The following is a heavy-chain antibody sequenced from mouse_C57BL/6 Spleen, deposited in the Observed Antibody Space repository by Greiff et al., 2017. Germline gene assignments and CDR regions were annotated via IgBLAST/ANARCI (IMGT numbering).Heavy chain of an antibody. D-gene: IGHD1-1*01. CDR3: ARHRNYYGSSYPDWYFDV. J-gene: IGHJ1*03. Sequence: EVKLMESGGGLVQPGESLKLSCESNEYEFPSHDMSWVRKTPEKRLELVAAINSDGGSTYYPDTMERRFIISRDNTKKTLYLQMSSLRSEDTALYYGARHRNYYGSSYPDWYFDVWGTGTTVTVSS. CDR1: EYEFPSHD. V-gene: IGHV5-2*01. CDR2: INSDGGST.